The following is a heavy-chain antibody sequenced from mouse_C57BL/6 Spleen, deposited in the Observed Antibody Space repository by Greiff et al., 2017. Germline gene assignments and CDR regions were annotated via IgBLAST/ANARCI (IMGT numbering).Heavy chain of an antibody. CDR3: ARVEDYAMDY. CDR1: GFTFSSYG. Sequence: EVNLVESGGDLVKPGGSLKLSCAASGFTFSSYGMSWVRQTPDKRLEWVATISSGGSYTYYPDSVKGRFTISRDNAKNTLYLQMSSLKSEDTAMYYCARVEDYAMDYWGQGTSVTVSS. V-gene: IGHV5-6*01. CDR2: ISSGGSYT. J-gene: IGHJ4*01.